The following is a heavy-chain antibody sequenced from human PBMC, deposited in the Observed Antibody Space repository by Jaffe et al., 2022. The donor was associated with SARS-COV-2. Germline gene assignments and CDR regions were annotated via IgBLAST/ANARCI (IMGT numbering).Heavy chain of an antibody. D-gene: IGHD3-3*01. CDR2: ISAYNGNT. CDR3: ARSVSDFWSGYYDHYYYYGMDV. Sequence: QVQLVQSGAEVKKPGASVKVSCKASGYTFTSYGISWVRQAPGQGLEWMGWISAYNGNTNYAQKLQGRVTMTTDTSTSTAYMELRSLRSDDTAVYYCARSVSDFWSGYYDHYYYYGMDVWGQGTTVTVSS. CDR1: GYTFTSYG. J-gene: IGHJ6*02. V-gene: IGHV1-18*01.